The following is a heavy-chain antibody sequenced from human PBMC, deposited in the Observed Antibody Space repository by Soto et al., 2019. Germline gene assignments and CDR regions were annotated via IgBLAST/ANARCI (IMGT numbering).Heavy chain of an antibody. J-gene: IGHJ4*02. CDR2: IYYSGST. V-gene: IGHV4-59*01. CDR3: AREGGPRAPASRLSIFDS. D-gene: IGHD3-3*02. Sequence: KPSETLSLTCTVSDGSMSEYYWTWVRQPPGKGLEWIGYIYYSGSTNYNPSLKSRVTISLDTSKNQFSLKVNSVTAADTAVYYCAREGGPRAPASRLSIFDSWRQGNPVTVSS. CDR1: DGSMSEYY.